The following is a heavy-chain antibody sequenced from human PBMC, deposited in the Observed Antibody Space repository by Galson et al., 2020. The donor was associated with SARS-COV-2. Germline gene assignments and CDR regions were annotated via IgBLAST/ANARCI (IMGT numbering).Heavy chain of an antibody. J-gene: IGHJ6*02. V-gene: IGHV5-51*01. CDR3: ARQPMGLGYYYGMDV. Sequence: GESLKISCKGSGYSFTSYWIGWVRQMSGKGLEWMGIIYPGDSDTRYSPSFQGQVTISADKSISTAYLQWSSLKASDTAMYYCARQPMGLGYYYGMDVWGQGTTVTVSS. CDR2: IYPGDSDT. CDR1: GYSFTSYW. D-gene: IGHD3-10*01.